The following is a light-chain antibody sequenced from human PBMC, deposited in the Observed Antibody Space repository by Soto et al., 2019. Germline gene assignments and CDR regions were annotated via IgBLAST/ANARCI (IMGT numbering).Light chain of an antibody. J-gene: IGLJ2*01. Sequence: QSALTQPASVSGSPGQSITISCTGTSSDVGGYNYVSWYQHHPGKAPKLMIFEVSTRPSGVSNRFSGSKSGNTASLTISGLQAEDEADYYCSSYISSSTLVVFGGGTMLTVL. CDR3: SSYISSSTLVV. CDR2: EVS. CDR1: SSDVGGYNY. V-gene: IGLV2-14*01.